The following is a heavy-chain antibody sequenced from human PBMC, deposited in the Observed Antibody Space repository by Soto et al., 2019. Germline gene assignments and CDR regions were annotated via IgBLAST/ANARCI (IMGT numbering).Heavy chain of an antibody. CDR2: ISSNGGRT. D-gene: IGHD3-16*02. V-gene: IGHV3-64*01. J-gene: IGHJ1*01. CDR1: GFTFSSYA. CDR3: ARANRDYIWGSYRYTTEYFEH. Sequence: GSLRLSCAASGFTFSSYAMHWVRQAPGKGLEYVSAISSNGGRTYYANSVKGRFTISRDNSKNTRYLQMGSLRAEEMAVYYWARANRDYIWGSYRYTTEYFEHWGQGTLVTVSS.